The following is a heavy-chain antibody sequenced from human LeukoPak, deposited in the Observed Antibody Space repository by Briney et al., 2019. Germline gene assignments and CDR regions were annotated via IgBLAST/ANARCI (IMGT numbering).Heavy chain of an antibody. CDR3: ARTAAHIPSYYYYMDV. CDR2: MNPYRGNT. Sequence: GASVKVSCKASGYTFINYDINWVRQATGRGLEWMGWMNPYRGNTGYAQKFQGRVTITRNTSISTAYMELSSLRSEDTAVYCCARTAAHIPSYYYYMDVWGKGTTVIVSS. D-gene: IGHD6-13*01. V-gene: IGHV1-8*03. CDR1: GYTFINYD. J-gene: IGHJ6*03.